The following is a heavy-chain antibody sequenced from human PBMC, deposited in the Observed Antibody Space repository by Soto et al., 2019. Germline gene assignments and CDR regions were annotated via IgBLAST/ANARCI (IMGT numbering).Heavy chain of an antibody. CDR3: ARERPDGCRLDP. CDR1: GGSISSGDYY. J-gene: IGHJ5*02. Sequence: SETLSLTCTVSGGSISSGDYYWSWIRQPPGKGLEWIGCIYYSGSTYYNPSLKSRVTISVDTSKNQFSLKLSSVTAADTAVYYCARERPDGCRLDPWGQGTLVTVSS. V-gene: IGHV4-30-4*01. D-gene: IGHD6-19*01. CDR2: IYYSGST.